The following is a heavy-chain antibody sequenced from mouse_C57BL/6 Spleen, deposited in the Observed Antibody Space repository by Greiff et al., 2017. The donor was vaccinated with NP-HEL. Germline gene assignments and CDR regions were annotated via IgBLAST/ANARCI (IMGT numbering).Heavy chain of an antibody. CDR2: ISNGGGST. J-gene: IGHJ4*01. Sequence: EVQLVESGGGLVQPGGSLKLSCAASGFTFSDYYMYWVRQTPEKRLEWVAYISNGGGSTYYPDTVKGRFTISRDNAKNTLYLQMSRLKSEDTAMYYCARLFYYDYDVLYYYAMDYWGQGTSVTVSS. D-gene: IGHD2-4*01. V-gene: IGHV5-12*01. CDR3: ARLFYYDYDVLYYYAMDY. CDR1: GFTFSDYY.